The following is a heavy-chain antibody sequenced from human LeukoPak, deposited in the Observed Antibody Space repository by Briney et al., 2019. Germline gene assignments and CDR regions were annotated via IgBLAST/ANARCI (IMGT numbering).Heavy chain of an antibody. CDR2: ISSSSSYI. J-gene: IGHJ5*02. CDR3: ARDLETA. CDR1: GFTFNDYA. V-gene: IGHV3-21*01. Sequence: GGSLRLSCVVSGFTFNDYALNWVRQAPGKGLEWVSSISSSSSYIYYADSVKGRFTISRDNAKNSLYLQMNSLRAEDTAVYYCARDLETAWGQGTLVTVSS.